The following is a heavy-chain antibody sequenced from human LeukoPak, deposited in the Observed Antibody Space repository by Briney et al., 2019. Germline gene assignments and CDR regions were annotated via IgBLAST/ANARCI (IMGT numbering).Heavy chain of an antibody. CDR3: ARCYDYFDY. Sequence: SETLSLTCTVSDDSIKNYFWTWIRQSPGKGLEWIGYVFYSGSTNYNPSLKSRVTISVDTSKNQFSLKLSSVTAADTAVYYCARCYDYFDYWGQGTLVTVSS. CDR1: DDSIKNYF. D-gene: IGHD3-16*01. V-gene: IGHV4-59*08. J-gene: IGHJ4*02. CDR2: VFYSGST.